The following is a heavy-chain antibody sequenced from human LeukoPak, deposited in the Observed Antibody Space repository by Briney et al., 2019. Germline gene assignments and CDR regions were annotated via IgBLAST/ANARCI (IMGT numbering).Heavy chain of an antibody. CDR3: ARGPTGDALDY. CDR2: ISYDESNK. CDR1: GFTFSSYA. Sequence: GGSLRLSCAASGFTFSSYAMHWVRQAPGKGLEWVAVISYDESNKYYADSVKGRFTISRDNSKNTLYLQMNSLRAEDTAVYYCARGPTGDALDYWGQGTLVTVSS. J-gene: IGHJ4*02. D-gene: IGHD7-27*01. V-gene: IGHV3-30-3*01.